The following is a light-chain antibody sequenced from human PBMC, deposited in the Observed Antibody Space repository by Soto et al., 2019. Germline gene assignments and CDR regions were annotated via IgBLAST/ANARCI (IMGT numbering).Light chain of an antibody. Sequence: DIQMTQSPSSLSASVGDRVTITCQASQDISNYLNWYQQKSGKAPKLLIHDASNLETGVPSRFSGSGSGTDFTFTISNLQPEDVATYYCQQTYSSPQTLGQGTKVDIK. CDR2: DAS. CDR1: QDISNY. J-gene: IGKJ1*01. CDR3: QQTYSSPQT. V-gene: IGKV1-33*01.